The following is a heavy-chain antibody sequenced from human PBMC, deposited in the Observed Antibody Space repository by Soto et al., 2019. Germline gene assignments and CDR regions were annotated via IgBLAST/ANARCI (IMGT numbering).Heavy chain of an antibody. V-gene: IGHV1-46*01. CDR1: RYIFTSFH. Sequence: ASVKVSCKASRYIFTSFHMHWVREAPGQGLEWMGVINPSTGSTSYEQKFQGRVTMTRDTSTSTVYMVLSSLRSEDTAVYYCARIAAAGLTYFYFWGQGTPVTFSS. D-gene: IGHD6-13*01. J-gene: IGHJ4*02. CDR2: INPSTGST. CDR3: ARIAAAGLTYFYF.